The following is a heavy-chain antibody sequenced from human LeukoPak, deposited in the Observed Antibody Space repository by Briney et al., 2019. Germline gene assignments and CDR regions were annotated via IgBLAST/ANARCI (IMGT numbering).Heavy chain of an antibody. Sequence: PSQTLSLTCTVSGVAISSVSYYWSWIRQPAGKGLEWIGRVYTSGNTNYSPSLQSRVTISVDTSKNQFSIKLTSVTVADTALYYGAAERNALPLYRGVWGEGTTVTVSS. J-gene: IGHJ6*04. CDR2: VYTSGNT. D-gene: IGHD2-8*01. CDR3: AAERNALPLYRGV. CDR1: GVAISSVSYY. V-gene: IGHV4-61*02.